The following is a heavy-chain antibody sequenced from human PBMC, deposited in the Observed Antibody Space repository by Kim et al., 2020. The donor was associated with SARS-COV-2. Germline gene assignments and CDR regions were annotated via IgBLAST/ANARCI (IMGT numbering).Heavy chain of an antibody. Sequence: SETLSLTCTVSGGSISSNYWSWIRQPPGKGLEWIGYIYYSGNTNHNPSLKSRVTISVDTSKNQFSLRLSSVTAADTAVDYCARSRRGEYWGQGALVTVSS. V-gene: IGHV4-59*08. CDR3: ARSRRGEY. CDR1: GGSISSNY. D-gene: IGHD3-10*01. CDR2: IYYSGNT. J-gene: IGHJ4*02.